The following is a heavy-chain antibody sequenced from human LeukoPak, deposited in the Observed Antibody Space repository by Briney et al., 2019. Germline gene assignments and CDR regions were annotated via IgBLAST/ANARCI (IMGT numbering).Heavy chain of an antibody. CDR3: ARRRYSVYDFDY. CDR2: IWSDGSNK. CDR1: GFTFSSYG. Sequence: GGSLRLSCSASGFTFSSYGMHWVRQAPGKGLEWVAVIWSDGSNKYYADSVKGRFTISRDNSKNTLYLQMNSLRAEDAAVYYCARRRYSVYDFDYWGQGTLVTVSS. D-gene: IGHD5/OR15-5a*01. V-gene: IGHV3-33*01. J-gene: IGHJ4*02.